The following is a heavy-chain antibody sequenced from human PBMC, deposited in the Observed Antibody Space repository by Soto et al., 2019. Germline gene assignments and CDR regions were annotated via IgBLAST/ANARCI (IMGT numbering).Heavy chain of an antibody. V-gene: IGHV4-59*08. J-gene: IGHJ3*02. CDR2: IYYSGST. CDR1: GGSISSYY. D-gene: IGHD3-10*01. CDR3: ARHLLLWFGEPTGAFDI. Sequence: SETLSLTCTVSGGSISSYYWSWIRQPPGKGLEWIGYIYYSGSTNYNPSLKSRVTISVDTSKNQFSLKLSSVTAADTAVYYCARHLLLWFGEPTGAFDIWGQGTMVTVSS.